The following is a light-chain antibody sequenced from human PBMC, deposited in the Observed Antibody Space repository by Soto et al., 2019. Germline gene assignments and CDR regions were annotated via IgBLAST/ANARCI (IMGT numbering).Light chain of an antibody. J-gene: IGLJ1*01. V-gene: IGLV2-14*01. CDR2: GFK. Sequence: QSVLTQPASVSGSPGQSITISCTGSGRDIGAYDYVSWYQQHPGKAPKLLIYGFKNRPSGVSYRFSASKSAFTASLTISGLQAEDEAHYYCSSYTTSYFYVFGPGTKLTVL. CDR1: GRDIGAYDY. CDR3: SSYTTSYFYV.